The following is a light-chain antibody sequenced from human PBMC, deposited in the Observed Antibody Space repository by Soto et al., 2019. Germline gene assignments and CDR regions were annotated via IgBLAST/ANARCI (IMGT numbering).Light chain of an antibody. CDR1: SSNIGRNY. CDR2: RDN. Sequence: QSVLTQTPSVSGTPGQRVNISCSGSSSNIGRNYVYWYHQFPGTAPKLLIYRDNERPSGVPDRFSGSKSGTSASLAISGLRSGDEADYHCATWDDSLGGPVFGGGPMLTVL. CDR3: ATWDDSLGGPV. V-gene: IGLV1-47*01. J-gene: IGLJ2*01.